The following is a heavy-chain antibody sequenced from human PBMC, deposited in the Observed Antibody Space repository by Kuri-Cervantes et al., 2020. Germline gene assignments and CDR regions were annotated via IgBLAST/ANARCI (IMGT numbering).Heavy chain of an antibody. CDR1: GGSFSGYY. V-gene: IGHV4-34*01. J-gene: IGHJ6*03. CDR3: AREFSRTVTLGYYYYMDV. Sequence: ESLKISCAVYGGSFSGYYWSWIRQPPGKGLEWIGEINHSGSTNYNPSLKSRVTISVDKSKNQFSLKLSSVTAADTAVYYCAREFSRTVTLGYYYYMDVWGKGTTVTVSS. D-gene: IGHD4-17*01. CDR2: INHSGST.